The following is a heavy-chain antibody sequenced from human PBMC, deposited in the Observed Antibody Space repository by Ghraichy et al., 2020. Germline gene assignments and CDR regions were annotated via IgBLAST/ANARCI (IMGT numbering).Heavy chain of an antibody. V-gene: IGHV3-15*01. CDR2: IKSKTDGGTT. Sequence: GGSLRLSCAASGFTFSNDWMSWVRQAPGKGLEWVGRIKSKTDGGTTDYAAPVKDRFTISRDDSKNTLYLQMNSLKTEDTAVYYCTTEVGVIMITFGGVDDYWGQGTLVTVSS. D-gene: IGHD3-16*01. CDR3: TTEVGVIMITFGGVDDY. J-gene: IGHJ4*02. CDR1: GFTFSNDW.